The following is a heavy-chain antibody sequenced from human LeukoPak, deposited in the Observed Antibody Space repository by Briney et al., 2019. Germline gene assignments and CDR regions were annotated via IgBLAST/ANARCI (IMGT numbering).Heavy chain of an antibody. CDR1: GFTFSCYA. D-gene: IGHD5-18*01. Sequence: QAGGSLRLSCAASGFTFSCYAMSWVRQAPGKGLEWVSAISGSGGSTYYADSVKGRFTISRDNSKNTLYLQMNSLRAEDTAVYYCAKVFIQRSYYFDYWGQGTLVTVSS. J-gene: IGHJ4*02. CDR3: AKVFIQRSYYFDY. V-gene: IGHV3-23*01. CDR2: ISGSGGST.